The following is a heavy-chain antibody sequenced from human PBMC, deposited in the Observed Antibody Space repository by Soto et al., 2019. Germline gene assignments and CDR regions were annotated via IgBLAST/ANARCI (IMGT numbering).Heavy chain of an antibody. CDR2: IIPIFGTT. Sequence: QVQLVQSGAEVKKPGSSVKVSCKASGGTFNNYALSWVRQAPGQGLEWMGGIIPIFGTTNYAQKFQGRVTITADESTATAYREPTSLRSEDTAVYYCARLSITMTVVILPDAFDNGGQGTMVSVS. V-gene: IGHV1-69*12. CDR1: GGTFNNYA. D-gene: IGHD3-22*01. CDR3: ARLSITMTVVILPDAFDN. J-gene: IGHJ3*02.